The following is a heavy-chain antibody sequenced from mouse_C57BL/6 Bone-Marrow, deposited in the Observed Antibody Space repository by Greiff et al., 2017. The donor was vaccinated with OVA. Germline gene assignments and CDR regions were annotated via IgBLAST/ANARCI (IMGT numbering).Heavy chain of an antibody. CDR2: INPNYGTT. V-gene: IGHV1-39*01. D-gene: IGHD2-3*01. CDR1: GYSFTDYN. Sequence: VQLQQSGPELVKPGASVKISCKASGYSFTDYNMNWVKQSNGKSLEWIGVINPNYGTTSYNQKFKGKATLTVDQSSSTDYMQLNSLTSEDSTVYYCARGWLLFVYAMDYWGQGTSVTVSS. CDR3: ARGWLLFVYAMDY. J-gene: IGHJ4*01.